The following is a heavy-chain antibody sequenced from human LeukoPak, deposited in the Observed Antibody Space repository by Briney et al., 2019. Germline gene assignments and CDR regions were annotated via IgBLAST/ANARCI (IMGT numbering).Heavy chain of an antibody. D-gene: IGHD3-22*01. CDR1: RLTCSNCA. V-gene: IGHV3-23*01. CDR3: AKEPPRDYYDSSGISERAFDI. J-gene: IGHJ3*02. Sequence: QPGGSLRLTCAASRLTCSNCAMTWARQAPGKGLEWVSAISGSGGSTYYADSVKGRFTISRDNSKNTLYLQMNSLRAEDTAVYYCAKEPPRDYYDSSGISERAFDIWGQGTIVIVSS. CDR2: ISGSGGST.